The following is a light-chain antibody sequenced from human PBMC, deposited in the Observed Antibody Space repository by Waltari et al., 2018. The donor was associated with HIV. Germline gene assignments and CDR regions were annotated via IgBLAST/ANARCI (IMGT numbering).Light chain of an antibody. Sequence: AGLTQPPSVSKSLGQTATITCSGNKNTVGGDGAEWLLHVPDLPPPPLSRRNSGRPSRVLVRCSGSRSGGTSSLTISKLHPEDEADYDCSAWDKSLGTLLLGGGTRLTVL. CDR1: KNTVGGDG. J-gene: IGLJ3*02. CDR3: SAWDKSLGTLL. V-gene: IGLV10-54*01. CDR2: RNS.